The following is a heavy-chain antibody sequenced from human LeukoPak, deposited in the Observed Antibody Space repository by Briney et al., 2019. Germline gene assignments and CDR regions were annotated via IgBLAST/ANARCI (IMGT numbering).Heavy chain of an antibody. D-gene: IGHD4-11*01. Sequence: GGSLRLSCAASGFTLSIHGMTWVRQPPGKGLEWGAGISHDAFATYYADSVKGRFTIPRDTSKNTLFLQMNSPRAEDTAVYYCAKNSQSYIDYWGRGTLVTVSS. J-gene: IGHJ4*02. CDR1: GFTLSIHG. V-gene: IGHV3-23*01. CDR3: AKNSQSYIDY. CDR2: ISHDAFAT.